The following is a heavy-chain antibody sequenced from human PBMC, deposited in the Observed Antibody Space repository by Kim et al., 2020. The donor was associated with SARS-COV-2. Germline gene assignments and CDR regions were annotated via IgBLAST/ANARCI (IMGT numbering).Heavy chain of an antibody. J-gene: IGHJ4*02. D-gene: IGHD3-22*01. V-gene: IGHV4-30-2*04. Sequence: LKSQVTISVDTSKNQFSLKLSSVTAADTAVYYCARAPSRYYYYSSGYFDYWGQGTLVTVSS. CDR3: ARAPSRYYYYSSGYFDY.